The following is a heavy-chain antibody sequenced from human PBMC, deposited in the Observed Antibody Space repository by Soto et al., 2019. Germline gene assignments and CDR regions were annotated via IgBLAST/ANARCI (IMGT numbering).Heavy chain of an antibody. D-gene: IGHD2-8*01. Sequence: QVQLQESGPGLVKPSQTLSLICTVSGDSISSENYFWSWIRQPSGQGLEWVGYISNRGTPYYNPSLKSRVTISLDTSKNRFSLDMYSVTAADTAVYYCAREVNVVALSDAFDIWGQGTMVTVSS. CDR2: ISNRGTP. V-gene: IGHV4-30-4*01. J-gene: IGHJ3*02. CDR1: GDSISSENYF. CDR3: AREVNVVALSDAFDI.